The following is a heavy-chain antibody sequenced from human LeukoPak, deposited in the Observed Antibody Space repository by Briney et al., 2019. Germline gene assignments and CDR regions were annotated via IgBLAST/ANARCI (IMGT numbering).Heavy chain of an antibody. CDR3: ARHAYGSGWYFFDY. D-gene: IGHD6-19*01. Sequence: GGSLRLSCAASGFTFSNCTMNWVRQAPGKGLEWVSSISSSSNYIYYADSVKGRFTISRDNAKDSLYLQMSSLRAEDTALYYCARHAYGSGWYFFDYWGQGTLLAVSS. J-gene: IGHJ4*02. V-gene: IGHV3-21*01. CDR1: GFTFSNCT. CDR2: ISSSSNYI.